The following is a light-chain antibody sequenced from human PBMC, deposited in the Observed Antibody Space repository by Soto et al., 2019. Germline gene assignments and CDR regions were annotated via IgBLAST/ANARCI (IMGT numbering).Light chain of an antibody. CDR2: AAS. V-gene: IGKV1-12*01. J-gene: IGKJ1*01. Sequence: DIQMTQSPSSVSESVGDRVTITCRASQDISTWLAWYQQKPGKVPKLLIFAASSLQSGVPSRFSGSGSGTDFTLTISSLQPEDFATYYCQQANSFPRTFGQGTKVEIK. CDR1: QDISTW. CDR3: QQANSFPRT.